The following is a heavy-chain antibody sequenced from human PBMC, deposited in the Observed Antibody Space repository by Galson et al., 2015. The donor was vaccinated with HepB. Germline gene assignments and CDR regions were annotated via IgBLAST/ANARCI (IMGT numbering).Heavy chain of an antibody. V-gene: IGHV3-23*01. Sequence: SLRLSCAASGFTFSSYAMSWVRQAPGKGLEWVSAISGSGGSTYYADSVKGRFTISRDNSKNTLYLQMNSLRAEDTAVYYCAKNKFGELYADYWGQGTLVTVSS. CDR2: ISGSGGST. CDR1: GFTFSSYA. CDR3: AKNKFGELYADY. D-gene: IGHD3-10*01. J-gene: IGHJ4*02.